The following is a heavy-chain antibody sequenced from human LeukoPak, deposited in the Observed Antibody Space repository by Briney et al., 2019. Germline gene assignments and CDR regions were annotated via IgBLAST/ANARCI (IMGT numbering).Heavy chain of an antibody. J-gene: IGHJ2*01. CDR3: AKESVVTARDWYFDL. CDR2: ISYDGSNK. V-gene: IGHV3-30*18. CDR1: GFTFSSYG. D-gene: IGHD2-21*02. Sequence: QPGGSLRLSCAASGFTFSSYGMHWVRQAPGKGLEWVAVISYDGSNKYYADSVKVRFTISRDNSKNTLYLQMNSLRAEDTAVYYCAKESVVTARDWYFDLWAVAPWSLSPQ.